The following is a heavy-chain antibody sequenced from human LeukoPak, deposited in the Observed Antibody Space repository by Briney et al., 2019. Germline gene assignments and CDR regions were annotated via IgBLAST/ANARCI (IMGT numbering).Heavy chain of an antibody. CDR2: ISSSSSTM. CDR3: ARYYNITA. Sequence: GGSLRLSCATSGFTFSNYSMNWIRQAPGKGLEWVSYISSSSSTMYYADSVKGRFTISRDNAKNLLYLQTNSLRADDTAMYYCARYYNITAWGQGTLVTVSS. J-gene: IGHJ5*02. CDR1: GFTFSNYS. V-gene: IGHV3-48*01. D-gene: IGHD3-9*01.